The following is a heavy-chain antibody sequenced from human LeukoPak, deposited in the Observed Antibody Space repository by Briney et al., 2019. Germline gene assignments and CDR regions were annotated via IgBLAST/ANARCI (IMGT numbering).Heavy chain of an antibody. CDR3: ARDYTYYYGSGSYYFDY. CDR1: GDSVSSNSVA. J-gene: IGHJ4*02. D-gene: IGHD3-10*01. CDR2: TYYRSRWHN. V-gene: IGHV6-1*01. Sequence: SQTLSLTCAISGDSVSSNSVAWNWIRQSPSRGLEWLGRTYYRSRWHNDYALSVKGRITINPDTSQNQFSLQLNSVTPEDTAVYYCARDYTYYYGSGSYYFDYWGQGTLVTVSS.